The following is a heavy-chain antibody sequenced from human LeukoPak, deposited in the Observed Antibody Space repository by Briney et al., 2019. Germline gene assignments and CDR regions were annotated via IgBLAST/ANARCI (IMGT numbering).Heavy chain of an antibody. CDR3: ARVEYSSGWSPFDY. CDR1: GSTFTVYY. Sequence: ASVTVSFTASGSTFTVYYMHWVRQAPGQGLEWMGWINPNSGGTNYAQKFQGRVTITRDTSISTAYMELSRLRSDDTAVYYCARVEYSSGWSPFDYWGQGTLVTVSS. V-gene: IGHV1-2*02. D-gene: IGHD6-19*01. J-gene: IGHJ4*02. CDR2: INPNSGGT.